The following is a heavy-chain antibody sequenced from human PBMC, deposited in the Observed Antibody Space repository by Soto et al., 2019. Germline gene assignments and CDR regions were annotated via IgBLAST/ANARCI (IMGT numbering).Heavy chain of an antibody. CDR3: THPRNRLTEDAQVGDFDD. J-gene: IGHJ4*02. V-gene: IGHV2-5*02. CDR2: IYWDDDE. CDR1: GFSLTTAGVG. D-gene: IGHD3-16*01. Sequence: QINLKESVPTLVKPTQTLTLTCSFSGFSLTTAGVGVGWVRQSPGEALAWLALIYWDDDERYSPSLKTRLTMSNDPSKHQVVLIMTIIPHVDTETFYCTHPRNRLTEDAQVGDFDDWGEVTLVRVAS.